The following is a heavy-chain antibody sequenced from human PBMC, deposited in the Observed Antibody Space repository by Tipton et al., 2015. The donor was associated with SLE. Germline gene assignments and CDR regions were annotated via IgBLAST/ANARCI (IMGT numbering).Heavy chain of an antibody. CDR1: GGSVSSGSYY. D-gene: IGHD6-25*01. CDR2: IYYSGST. CDR3: ARDREERYYYYYMDV. V-gene: IGHV4-61*01. J-gene: IGHJ6*03. Sequence: TLSLTCTVSGGSVSSGSYYWSWIRQPPGKGLEWIGYIYYSGSTNYNPSLKSRVTTSVDTSKNQFSLKLSAVTAADTAVYYCARDREERYYYYYMDVWGKGTTVTVSS.